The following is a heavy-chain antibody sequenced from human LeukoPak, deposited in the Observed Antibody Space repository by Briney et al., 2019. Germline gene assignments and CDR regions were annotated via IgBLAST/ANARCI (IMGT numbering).Heavy chain of an antibody. V-gene: IGHV3-23*01. Sequence: GGSLRLSCAASGFTFSSYAMSWVRQAPGKGLAWVSAISGSGGSTYYADSVKGRFTISRDNSKNTLYLQMNSLRAEDTAVYYCAKDRMIVPMGWGAFDIWGQGTMVTVSS. CDR1: GFTFSSYA. CDR3: AKDRMIVPMGWGAFDI. D-gene: IGHD3-22*01. CDR2: ISGSGGST. J-gene: IGHJ3*02.